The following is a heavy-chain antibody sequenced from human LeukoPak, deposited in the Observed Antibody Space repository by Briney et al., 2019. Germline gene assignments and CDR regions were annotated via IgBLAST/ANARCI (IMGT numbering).Heavy chain of an antibody. J-gene: IGHJ4*02. CDR1: GFTFSNHW. D-gene: IGHD6-13*01. CDR2: ISKDGSTS. V-gene: IGHV3-74*01. CDR3: ARIAAAGDFDY. Sequence: GGSLRLSCEASGFTFSNHWMHWVRQAPGKGLVWVSVISKDGSTSIYADSVKGRFTISRDNSKNTLYLQMNSLRAEDTAVYYCARIAAAGDFDYWGQGTLVTVSS.